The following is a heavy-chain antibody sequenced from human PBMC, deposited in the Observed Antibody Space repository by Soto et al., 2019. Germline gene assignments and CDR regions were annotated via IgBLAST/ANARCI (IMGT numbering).Heavy chain of an antibody. CDR1: GFTFDDYA. CDR3: AKDLRHRDYYGMDV. Sequence: EVQLVESGGGLVQPGRSLRLSCAASGFTFDDYAMHWVRQAPGKGLEWVSGISWNSGSIGYADSVKGRFTISRDNAKNSLYLQMNTLRAEDTALYYCAKDLRHRDYYGMDVWGQGTTVTVSS. V-gene: IGHV3-9*01. J-gene: IGHJ6*02. CDR2: ISWNSGSI.